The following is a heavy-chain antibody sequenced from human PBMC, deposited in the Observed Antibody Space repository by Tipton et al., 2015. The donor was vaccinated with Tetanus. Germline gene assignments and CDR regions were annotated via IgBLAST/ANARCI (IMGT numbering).Heavy chain of an antibody. Sequence: SLRLSCAASGFTVSNNYMNWVRQAPGKGLEWVSVISGGGDTSYADSVKGRFIISTDNFKNALYLQMDSLRAEDTAVYYCARSDVRTTFFHWGQGTLVTVSS. D-gene: IGHD2/OR15-2a*01. CDR2: ISGGGDT. J-gene: IGHJ4*02. V-gene: IGHV3-66*01. CDR1: GFTVSNNY. CDR3: ARSDVRTTFFH.